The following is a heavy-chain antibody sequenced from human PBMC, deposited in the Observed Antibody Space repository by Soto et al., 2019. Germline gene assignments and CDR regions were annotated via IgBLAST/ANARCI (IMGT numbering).Heavy chain of an antibody. Sequence: EVQLLESGGGLVQPGGSLTLSYATSRFTFSSYAMVWVRQAAEKGLEWVASISNNGDTAYYADSVKGRFTISRGNSENTLYLQMNGLRADDTALYFCAKSRVFIGAIVTLLDSWGQGTQVTVSS. CDR1: RFTFSSYA. V-gene: IGHV3-23*01. CDR3: AKSRVFIGAIVTLLDS. CDR2: ISNNGDTA. D-gene: IGHD3-16*02. J-gene: IGHJ4*02.